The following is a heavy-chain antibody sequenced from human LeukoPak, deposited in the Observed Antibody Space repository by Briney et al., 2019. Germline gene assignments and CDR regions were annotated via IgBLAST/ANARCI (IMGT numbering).Heavy chain of an antibody. CDR3: AKDFGLTRIAVAGTFCRRCGFDY. J-gene: IGHJ4*02. V-gene: IGHV3-23*01. D-gene: IGHD6-19*01. CDR2: ISGSGGST. CDR1: GFTFSSYA. Sequence: PGGSLRLSCAASGFTFSSYAMSWVRQALGKGLEWVSAISGSGGSTYYADSVKGRFTISRDNSKNTLYLQMNSLRAEDTAVYYCAKDFGLTRIAVAGTFCRRCGFDYWGQGTLVTVSS.